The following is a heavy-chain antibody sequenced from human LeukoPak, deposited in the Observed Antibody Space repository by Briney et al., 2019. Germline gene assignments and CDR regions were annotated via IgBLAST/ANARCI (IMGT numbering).Heavy chain of an antibody. CDR3: ARDRNYQLSPP. D-gene: IGHD2-2*01. Sequence: GGSLRLSCAASGFTSFSNYWIHWVRQAPGKGLVWVSHIKGDGSGTIYADSVKGRFTISRDNARNTVYLQMNSLRVEDTAVYYCARDRNYQLSPPWGQGTLVTVSS. J-gene: IGHJ4*02. CDR1: GFTSFSNYW. V-gene: IGHV3-74*01. CDR2: IKGDGSGT.